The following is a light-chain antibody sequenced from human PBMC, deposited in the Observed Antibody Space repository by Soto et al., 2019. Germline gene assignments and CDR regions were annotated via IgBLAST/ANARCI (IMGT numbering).Light chain of an antibody. J-gene: IGKJ1*01. V-gene: IGKV4-1*01. Sequence: DIVMTQSPDSLAVSLGERATINCKSSQSVLYSSNNKNYLAWYQQKPGQPPKLLIYWASTRESGVPARFSGSWSGTDFTLTISSLQAEDVAVYYCKQYYSTPRTFGQATKVEIK. CDR1: QSVLYSSNNKNY. CDR3: KQYYSTPRT. CDR2: WAS.